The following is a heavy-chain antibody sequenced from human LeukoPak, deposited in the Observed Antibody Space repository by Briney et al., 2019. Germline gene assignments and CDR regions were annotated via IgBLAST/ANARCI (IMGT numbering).Heavy chain of an antibody. V-gene: IGHV1-18*01. CDR1: GYTFTNYG. Sequence: ASVTVSCKASGYTFTNYGISWVRQAPGQGLEWLGCISAYNGNTNYAQRLQGRVTMTTDTSTSTAYMELRSLRSDDTAVYYCARDTVTFGGVIVNGYWGQGTLVTVSS. J-gene: IGHJ4*02. D-gene: IGHD3-16*02. CDR2: ISAYNGNT. CDR3: ARDTVTFGGVIVNGY.